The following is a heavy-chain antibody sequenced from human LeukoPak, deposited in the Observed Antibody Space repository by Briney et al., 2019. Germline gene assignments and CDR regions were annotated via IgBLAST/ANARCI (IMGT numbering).Heavy chain of an antibody. J-gene: IGHJ5*02. CDR2: IYYSGST. V-gene: IGHV4-59*01. CDR3: ARELWLRFDP. D-gene: IGHD5-18*01. CDR1: GGSISSYY. Sequence: SETLSLTCTVSGGSISSYYWSWIRQAPGKGLEWIGYIYYSGSTNYNPSLKSRVTISVDTSKNQYSLKLSSVTAADTAVYYCARELWLRFDPWGQGTLVTVSS.